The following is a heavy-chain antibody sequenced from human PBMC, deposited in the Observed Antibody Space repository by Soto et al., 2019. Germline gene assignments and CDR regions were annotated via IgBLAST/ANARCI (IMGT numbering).Heavy chain of an antibody. CDR3: ARLRADSSGYYYDYNWFDP. CDR1: GGSISSYY. Sequence: KASETLSLTCTVSGGSISSYYWSWIRQPPGKGLEWIGYIYYSGSTNYNPSLKSRVTISVDTSKNQFSLKLSSVTAADTAVYYCARLRADSSGYYYDYNWFDPWGQGTLVTVSS. J-gene: IGHJ5*02. V-gene: IGHV4-59*01. CDR2: IYYSGST. D-gene: IGHD3-22*01.